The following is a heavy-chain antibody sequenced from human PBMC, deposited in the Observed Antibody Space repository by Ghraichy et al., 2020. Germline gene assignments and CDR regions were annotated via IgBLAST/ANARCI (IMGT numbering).Heavy chain of an antibody. CDR3: ARASSVPAAIGH. Sequence: GGSLRLSCAASGFNFDDYAMHWVRQAPGKGLEWVSGITWNSGSIGYADSVKGRFTISRDNAKKSLFLQMNSLRADDTALYYCARASSVPAAIGHWGQGTLVSVSS. CDR1: GFNFDDYA. D-gene: IGHD2-2*01. CDR2: ITWNSGSI. V-gene: IGHV3-9*01. J-gene: IGHJ1*01.